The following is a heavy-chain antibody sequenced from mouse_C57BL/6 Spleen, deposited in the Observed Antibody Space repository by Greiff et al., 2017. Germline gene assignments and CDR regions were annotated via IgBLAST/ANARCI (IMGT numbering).Heavy chain of an antibody. CDR1: GYTFTDYT. J-gene: IGHJ1*03. CDR3: ERGRYDWDFDV. V-gene: IGHV1-78*01. CDR2: IYPRDGST. Sequence: QVQLQQSDAELVKPGASVKISCKVSGYTFTDYTIHWMKQRPEQGLEWIGDIYPRDGSTKYNEKFKGKATLTADKSSSTAYMQRNSLTSEDSAVYFCERGRYDWDFDVWGTGTTVTVSS.